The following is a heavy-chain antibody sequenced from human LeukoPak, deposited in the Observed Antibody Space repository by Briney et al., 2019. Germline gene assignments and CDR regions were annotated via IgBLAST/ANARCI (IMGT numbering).Heavy chain of an antibody. CDR2: ISSSGSTI. Sequence: GGSLRLSCAASGFTFDDYGMSWVRQAPGKGLEWVSYISSSGSTIYYADSVKGRFTISRDNAKNSLYLQMNSLRAEDTAVYYCARAYDSSGYYLPFDYWGQGTLVTVSS. D-gene: IGHD3-22*01. CDR1: GFTFDDYG. J-gene: IGHJ4*02. CDR3: ARAYDSSGYYLPFDY. V-gene: IGHV3-48*03.